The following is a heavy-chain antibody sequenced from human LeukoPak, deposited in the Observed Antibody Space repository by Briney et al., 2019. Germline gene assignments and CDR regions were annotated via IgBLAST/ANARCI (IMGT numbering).Heavy chain of an antibody. J-gene: IGHJ5*02. V-gene: IGHV3-33*06. CDR1: GFTFSSYG. Sequence: GGSLRLSCAASGFTFSSYGMHWVRQAPGKGLEWMAVIWYDGSNKYYADSVKGRFTISRDNSKNTLYLQMNSLRAEDTAVYYCAKDPSSGWGTWFDPWGQGTLVTVSS. CDR3: AKDPSSGWGTWFDP. CDR2: IWYDGSNK. D-gene: IGHD6-19*01.